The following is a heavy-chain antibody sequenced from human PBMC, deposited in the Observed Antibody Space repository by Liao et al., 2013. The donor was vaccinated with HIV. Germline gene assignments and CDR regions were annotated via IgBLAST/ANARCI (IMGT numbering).Heavy chain of an antibody. Sequence: QVHLRESGPGLVKPSETLSLTCTVSGASISSYYWSWIRQPAGKGLEWIGRLYSSGSTYYNPSLKSRVTLSGDTSKNQLSLKLTSVTAADTAVYYCARSLLYCRGDCYANWFDPWGQGTLVTVSS. D-gene: IGHD2-21*02. CDR3: ARSLLYCRGDCYANWFDP. J-gene: IGHJ5*02. V-gene: IGHV4-4*07. CDR2: LYSSGST. CDR1: GASISSYY.